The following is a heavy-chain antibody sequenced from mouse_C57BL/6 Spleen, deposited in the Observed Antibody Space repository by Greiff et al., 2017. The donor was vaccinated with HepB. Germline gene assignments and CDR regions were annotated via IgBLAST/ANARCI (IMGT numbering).Heavy chain of an antibody. CDR2: IRSKSNNYAT. V-gene: IGHV10-1*01. CDR3: VRRGDGYYDYFDY. D-gene: IGHD2-3*01. Sequence: EVKLVESGGGLVQPKGSLKLSCAASGFSFNTYAMNWVRQAPGKGLEWVARIRSKSNNYATYYADSVKDRFTISRDDSESMLYLQMNNLKTEDTAMYYCVRRGDGYYDYFDYWGQGTTLTVSS. J-gene: IGHJ2*01. CDR1: GFSFNTYA.